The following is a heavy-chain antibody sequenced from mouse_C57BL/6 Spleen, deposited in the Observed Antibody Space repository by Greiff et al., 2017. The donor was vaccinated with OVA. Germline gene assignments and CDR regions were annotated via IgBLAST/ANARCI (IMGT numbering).Heavy chain of an antibody. D-gene: IGHD2-4*01. CDR3: ARRGDYGLDY. V-gene: IGHV1-52*01. Sequence: VQLQQPGAELVRPGSSVKLSCKASGYTFTSYWMHWVKQRPIQGLEWIGNIDPSDSETHYNQKFKDKATLTVDKSSSTAYMHLSSLTSEDSAVYYCARRGDYGLDYWGQGTTLTVSS. CDR1: GYTFTSYW. J-gene: IGHJ2*01. CDR2: IDPSDSET.